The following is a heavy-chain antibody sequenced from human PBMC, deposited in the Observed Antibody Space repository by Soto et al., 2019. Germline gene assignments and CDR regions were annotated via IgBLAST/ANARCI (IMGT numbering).Heavy chain of an antibody. Sequence: QVQLVESGGGVVQPGRSLRLSCAASGFTFSSYGMHWVRQAPGKGLEWVAVISYDGSNKYYADSVKGRFTISRDNSKNTLYLQMNSLRAEDTAVYYCAKDLSGIQLRAIGYYGMDVWGQGTTVTVSS. CDR3: AKDLSGIQLRAIGYYGMDV. CDR2: ISYDGSNK. D-gene: IGHD5-18*01. V-gene: IGHV3-30*18. CDR1: GFTFSSYG. J-gene: IGHJ6*02.